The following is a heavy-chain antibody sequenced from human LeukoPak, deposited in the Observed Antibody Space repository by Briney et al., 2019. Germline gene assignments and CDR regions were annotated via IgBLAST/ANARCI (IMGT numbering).Heavy chain of an antibody. Sequence: GGSLRLSCVASGFAFTSYPIHWVRQAPGKGLEWLALMSYDGSNKDYADSVKGRVTVSRDNSRNTLYLQMISLRAEDTAVYYCARDLRHEKWDLCDCWGQGPLVTVSS. V-gene: IGHV3-30*04. CDR1: GFAFTSYP. CDR3: ARDLRHEKWDLCDC. D-gene: IGHD1-26*01. CDR2: MSYDGSNK. J-gene: IGHJ4*02.